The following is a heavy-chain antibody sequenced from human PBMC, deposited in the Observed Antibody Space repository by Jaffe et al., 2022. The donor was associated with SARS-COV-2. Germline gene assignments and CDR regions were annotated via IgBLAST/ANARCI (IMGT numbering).Heavy chain of an antibody. CDR3: AKDSRGDYDILTGYSIGGTDY. D-gene: IGHD3-9*01. J-gene: IGHJ4*02. CDR2: ISGDGRST. V-gene: IGHV3-43*02. Sequence: EVQLVESGGGVVQPGGSLRLSCAASGFTFDDYAMHWVRQAPGKGLEWVSLISGDGRSTYFADSVKGRFTISRDNSKNSLYLQMNSLRTEDTALYYCAKDSRGDYDILTGYSIGGTDYWGQGTLVTVSS. CDR1: GFTFDDYA.